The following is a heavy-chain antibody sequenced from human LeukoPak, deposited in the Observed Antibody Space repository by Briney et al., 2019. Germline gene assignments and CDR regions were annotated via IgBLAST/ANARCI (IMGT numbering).Heavy chain of an antibody. CDR3: ASWPTWQWLEYFDY. Sequence: GASVKVSCKASGYTFTSYAMNWVRQAPGQGLEWMGWINTNTGNPTYAQGFTGRFVFSLDTSVSTAYLQISSLKAEDTAVYYCASWPTWQWLEYFDYWGQGTLVTVSS. V-gene: IGHV7-4-1*02. J-gene: IGHJ4*02. CDR2: INTNTGNP. D-gene: IGHD6-19*01. CDR1: GYTFTSYA.